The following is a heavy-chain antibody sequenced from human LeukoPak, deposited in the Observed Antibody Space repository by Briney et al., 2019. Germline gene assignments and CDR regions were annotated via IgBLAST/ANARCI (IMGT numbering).Heavy chain of an antibody. V-gene: IGHV3-7*01. CDR2: VKQDGSEK. J-gene: IGHJ3*02. D-gene: IGHD3-3*01. CDR3: ARDYLDYDFWSGYYAPEAFDI. CDR1: GFTFSSYW. Sequence: GGSLRLSCAASGFTFSSYWMSWVRQAPGKGLEWAANVKQDGSEKYYVDSVKGRFTISRDNAKNSLYLQMNSLRAEDTAVYYCARDYLDYDFWSGYYAPEAFDIWGQGTMVTVSS.